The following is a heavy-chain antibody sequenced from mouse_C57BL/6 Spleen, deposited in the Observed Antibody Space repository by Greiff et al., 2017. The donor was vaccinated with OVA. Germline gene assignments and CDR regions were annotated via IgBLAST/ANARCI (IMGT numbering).Heavy chain of an antibody. Sequence: EVMLVESEGGLVQPGSSMKLSCTASGFTFSDYYMAWVRQVPEKGLEWVANINYDGSSTYYLDSLKSRFIISRDNAKNILYLQMSSLKSEDTATYYCARSPYYGSRYAMDYWGQGTSVTVSS. D-gene: IGHD1-1*01. CDR2: INYDGSST. CDR1: GFTFSDYY. J-gene: IGHJ4*01. V-gene: IGHV5-16*01. CDR3: ARSPYYGSRYAMDY.